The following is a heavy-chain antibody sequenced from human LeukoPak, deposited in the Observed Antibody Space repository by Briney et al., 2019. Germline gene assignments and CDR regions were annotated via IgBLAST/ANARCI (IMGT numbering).Heavy chain of an antibody. CDR1: GGSFSGYY. J-gene: IGHJ4*02. V-gene: IGHV4-34*01. CDR2: INHSGST. CDR3: ARVRGATY. Sequence: SETLSLTCAVYGGSFSGYYWSWIRQPPGKGLEWIGEINHSGSTNYNPSLKSRVTISVDTSKNQFSLKLSSVTAADTAVYYCARVRGATYWGQGTLVTVSP. D-gene: IGHD1-26*01.